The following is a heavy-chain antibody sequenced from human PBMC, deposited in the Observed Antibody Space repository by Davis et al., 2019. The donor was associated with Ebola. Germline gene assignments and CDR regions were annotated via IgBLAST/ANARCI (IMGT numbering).Heavy chain of an antibody. CDR1: GFTFSSYS. V-gene: IGHV3-7*01. D-gene: IGHD2-21*01. J-gene: IGHJ4*02. CDR2: IKQDGSEK. CDR3: ATGVVGY. Sequence: GESLKISCAASGFTFSSYSMNWVRQAPGKGLEWVANIKQDGSEKYYVDSVKGRFTISRDNAKNSLYLQMNSLRAEDTAVYYCATGVVGYWGQGTLVTVSS.